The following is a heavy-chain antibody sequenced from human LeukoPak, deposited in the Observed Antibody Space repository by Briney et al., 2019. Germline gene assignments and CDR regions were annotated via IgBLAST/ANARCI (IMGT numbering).Heavy chain of an antibody. Sequence: GGSLRLSCAASGFTFDDYAMHWVRQAPGKGLEWVSGISWNSGSIGYADSVKGRFTISRDNAKNSLYLQMNSLRAEDTAVYYCARVEQQPYGIDYWGQGTLVTVSS. CDR1: GFTFDDYA. D-gene: IGHD6-13*01. J-gene: IGHJ4*02. CDR3: ARVEQQPYGIDY. CDR2: ISWNSGSI. V-gene: IGHV3-9*01.